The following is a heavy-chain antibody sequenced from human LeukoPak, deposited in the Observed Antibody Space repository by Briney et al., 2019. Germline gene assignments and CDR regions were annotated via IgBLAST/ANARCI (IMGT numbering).Heavy chain of an antibody. CDR1: GGTFSSYA. D-gene: IGHD4-17*01. CDR3: ARDSGEGGPFDY. CDR2: IIPIFGTA. J-gene: IGHJ4*02. Sequence: SVKVSCKASGGTFSSYAISWVRQAPGQGLEWMGGIIPIFGTANYAQKFQGRVTITTDESTSTAYMELSSLRSEDTAVYYCARDSGEGGPFDYWGQGTLVTVSS. V-gene: IGHV1-69*05.